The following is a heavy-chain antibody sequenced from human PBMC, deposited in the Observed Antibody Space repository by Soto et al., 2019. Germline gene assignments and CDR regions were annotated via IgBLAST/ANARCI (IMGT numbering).Heavy chain of an antibody. J-gene: IGHJ4*02. CDR3: AKDGTDLPPGHFDY. D-gene: IGHD1-26*01. CDR1: GFTFSSYG. Sequence: GGSLRLSCAASGFTFSSYGMHWVRQAPGKGLEWVAVISYDGSNKYYADSVKGRFTISRDNSKNTLYLQMNSLRAEDTAVYYCAKDGTDLPPGHFDYWGQGTLVTVSS. CDR2: ISYDGSNK. V-gene: IGHV3-30*18.